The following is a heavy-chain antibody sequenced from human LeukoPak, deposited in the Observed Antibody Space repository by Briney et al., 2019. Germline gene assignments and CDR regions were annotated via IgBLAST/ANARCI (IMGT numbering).Heavy chain of an antibody. CDR3: ARDRHVPGLYYYYMDV. CDR2: INWNGGST. J-gene: IGHJ6*03. CDR1: GFTFDDYG. Sequence: GGSLRLSCAASGFTFDDYGMSWVRQAPGKGLEWVSGINWNGGSTGYADSAKGRFTISRDNAKNSLYLQMNSLRPEDTAVYFCARDRHVPGLYYYYMDVWGKGTTVTVSS. V-gene: IGHV3-20*04. D-gene: IGHD6-6*01.